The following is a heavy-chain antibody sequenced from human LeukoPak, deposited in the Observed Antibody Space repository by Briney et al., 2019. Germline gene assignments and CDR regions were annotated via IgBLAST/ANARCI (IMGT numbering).Heavy chain of an antibody. CDR2: IYPGDSDT. CDR3: ARKSSSWYSAEDWFDP. Sequence: GESLKISCKGSGYSLTSYWIGWVRQMPGKGLEWMGIIYPGDSDTRYSPSFQGQVTISADKSISTAYLQWSSLKASDTAMYYCARKSSSWYSAEDWFDPWGQGTLVTVSS. CDR1: GYSLTSYW. D-gene: IGHD6-13*01. V-gene: IGHV5-51*01. J-gene: IGHJ5*02.